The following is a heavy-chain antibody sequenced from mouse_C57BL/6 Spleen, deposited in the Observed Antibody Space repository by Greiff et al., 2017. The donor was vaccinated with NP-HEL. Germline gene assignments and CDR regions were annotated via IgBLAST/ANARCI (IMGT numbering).Heavy chain of an antibody. CDR2: IDPENGDT. CDR3: TTTTSIYFAY. J-gene: IGHJ3*01. Sequence: EVQLQQSGAELVRPGASVKLSCTASGFNIKDDYMHWVKQRPEQGLEWIGWIDPENGDTEYASKFQGKATITADTSSNKPYLQLSSLTSEDTDVYSCTTTTSIYFAYWGQGTLVTVSA. CDR1: GFNIKDDY. D-gene: IGHD1-1*01. V-gene: IGHV14-4*01.